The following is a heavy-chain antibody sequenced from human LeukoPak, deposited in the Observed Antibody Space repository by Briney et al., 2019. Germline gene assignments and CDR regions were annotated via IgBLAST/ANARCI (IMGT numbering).Heavy chain of an antibody. CDR2: INSNSAGT. D-gene: IGHD6-19*01. CDR3: AREGSGWYGNFDY. Sequence: ASVKVSCKASGYTFSDYYIHWVRQVPGQGLEWMGWINSNSAGTKYAQKFQGRVTMTRDTSISTAYMEVSRLRSDDTAVYYCAREGSGWYGNFDYWGQGTLVTVSS. CDR1: GYTFSDYY. J-gene: IGHJ4*02. V-gene: IGHV1-2*02.